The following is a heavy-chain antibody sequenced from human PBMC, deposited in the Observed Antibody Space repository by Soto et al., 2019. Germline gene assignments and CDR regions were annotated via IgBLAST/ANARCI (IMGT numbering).Heavy chain of an antibody. CDR2: IYHSGST. J-gene: IGHJ4*02. V-gene: IGHV4-4*02. CDR1: GGSISSSNW. Sequence: SETLSLTCAVSGGSISSSNWWSWVRQPPGKGLEWIGEIYHSGSTNYNPSLKSRVTISVDKSKNQFSLKLSSVTAADTAVYYCARSRTYYYGSGRSRTPDQEFDYWGQGTLVTVSS. D-gene: IGHD3-10*01. CDR3: ARSRTYYYGSGRSRTPDQEFDY.